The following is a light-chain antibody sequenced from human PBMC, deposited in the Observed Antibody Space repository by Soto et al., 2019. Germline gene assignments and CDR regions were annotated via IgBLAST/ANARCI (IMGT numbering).Light chain of an antibody. CDR1: SSNIGAGYD. J-gene: IGLJ2*01. CDR3: QSYDSSLSGSVV. CDR2: GNS. V-gene: IGLV1-40*01. Sequence: QSVLTQPPSVSGAPGQRVTISCTGNSSNIGAGYDVHWYQQLPGTAPKLLIYGNSNRPSGVPDRFSGSKSGTSASLAITGLQAEDEADYYCQSYDSSLSGSVVFGGGTKVTVL.